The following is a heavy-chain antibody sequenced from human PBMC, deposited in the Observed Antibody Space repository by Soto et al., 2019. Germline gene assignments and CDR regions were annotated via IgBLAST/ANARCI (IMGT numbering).Heavy chain of an antibody. CDR3: ARDGGVYDYSPFDY. D-gene: IGHD4-4*01. V-gene: IGHV1-69*12. Sequence: QVQLVQSGAEVKKPGSSVKVSCKASGGTFSSYAISWVRQAPGQGLEWMGGIIPIFGTANYAQKSQGRVTITADESTSTAYMELSSLRAEDTAGYYCARDGGVYDYSPFDYWGQGTLVTVSS. CDR2: IIPIFGTA. CDR1: GGTFSSYA. J-gene: IGHJ4*02.